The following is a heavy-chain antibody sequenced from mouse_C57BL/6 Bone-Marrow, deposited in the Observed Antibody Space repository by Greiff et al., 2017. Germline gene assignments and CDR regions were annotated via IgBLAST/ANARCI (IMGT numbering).Heavy chain of an antibody. CDR2: INPYNGGT. D-gene: IGHD1-1*01. CDR1: GYTFTDYY. J-gene: IGHJ2*01. Sequence: EVQLQQSGPVLVKPGASVKMSCKASGYTFTDYYMNWVKQSHGKSLEWIGVINPYNGGTSYNQKFKGKATLTVDTSSSTAYMELNSLTSEDSAVYYCAPYYGSLVLFDYWGQGTTLTVSS. V-gene: IGHV1-19*01. CDR3: APYYGSLVLFDY.